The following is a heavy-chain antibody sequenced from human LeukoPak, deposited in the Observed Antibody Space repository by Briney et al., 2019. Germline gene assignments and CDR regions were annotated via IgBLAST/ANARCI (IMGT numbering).Heavy chain of an antibody. D-gene: IGHD5-24*01. CDR2: ISWNSGSI. CDR3: ARDSDVYSDRDDAFDI. CDR1: GFTFDDYA. V-gene: IGHV3-9*01. Sequence: GGSLRLSCAASGFTFDDYAMHWVRQAPGKGLEWVSGISWNSGSIGYADSVKGRFTISRDNAKNSVYLQMNSLRAEDTAVYYCARDSDVYSDRDDAFDIWGQGTMVTVSS. J-gene: IGHJ3*02.